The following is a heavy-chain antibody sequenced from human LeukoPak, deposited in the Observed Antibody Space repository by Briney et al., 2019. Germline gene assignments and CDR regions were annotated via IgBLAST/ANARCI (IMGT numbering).Heavy chain of an antibody. J-gene: IGHJ3*02. V-gene: IGHV3-7*04. CDR3: AGDPRTDALDI. CDR2: IRQDGSEK. CDR1: GFTFSNYW. Sequence: TGGSLRLSCAASGFTFSNYWMSWVRQAPGKGLEWVANIRQDGSEKYYVDSVKGRFTISRDNAKNSLYLQMNSLRAEDTAVYFCAGDPRTDALDIWGQGTMVTVSS.